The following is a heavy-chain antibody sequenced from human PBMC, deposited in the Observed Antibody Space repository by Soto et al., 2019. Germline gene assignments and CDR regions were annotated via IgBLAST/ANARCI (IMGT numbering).Heavy chain of an antibody. CDR1: GYTFTSYG. V-gene: IGHV1-18*04. Sequence: QVQLVQSGAEVKKPGASVKVSCKASGYTFTSYGISWVRQAPGQGLEWMGWISAYNGNTNYAQNLQGRVTMTTDTSTSTAYMELRSLRSDDTAVYYCARTKFRGGGSPALGWFDPWGQGTLVTVSS. CDR2: ISAYNGNT. J-gene: IGHJ5*02. D-gene: IGHD2-15*01. CDR3: ARTKFRGGGSPALGWFDP.